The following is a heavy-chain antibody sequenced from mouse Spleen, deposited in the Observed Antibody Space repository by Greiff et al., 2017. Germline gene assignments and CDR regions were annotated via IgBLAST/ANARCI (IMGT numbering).Heavy chain of an antibody. V-gene: IGHV14-4*01. CDR2: IDPENGDT. Sequence: EVQLQQSGAELVRPGASVKLSCTASGFNIKDDYMHWVKQRPEQGLEWIGWIDPENGDTEYASKFQGKATITADTSSNTAYLQLSSLTSEDSAVYYCARSGYGSSYAMDYWGQGTSVTVSS. CDR1: GFNIKDDY. D-gene: IGHD1-1*01. J-gene: IGHJ4*01. CDR3: ARSGYGSSYAMDY.